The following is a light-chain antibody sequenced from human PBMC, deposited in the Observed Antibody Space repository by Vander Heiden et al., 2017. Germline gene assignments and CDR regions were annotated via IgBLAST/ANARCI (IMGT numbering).Light chain of an antibody. CDR1: QDISNY. V-gene: IGKV1-33*01. J-gene: IGKJ4*01. CDR2: DAS. CDR3: QQDDNLPLT. Sequence: DIQMTQSPSSLSASVGDRVTITCQASQDISNYLNWYQQKPGKAPKLLIYDASNLETGVPSRLSGSGSGTDFTFTISSLQPEDFATYYCQQDDNLPLTFGGGTKVDIK.